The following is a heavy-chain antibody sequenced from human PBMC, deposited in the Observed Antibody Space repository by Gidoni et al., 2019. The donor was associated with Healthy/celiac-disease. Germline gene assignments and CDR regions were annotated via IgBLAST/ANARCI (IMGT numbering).Heavy chain of an antibody. CDR1: L. J-gene: IGHJ5*02. V-gene: IGHV4-34*01. CDR2: INHSGST. Sequence: QVQLQQWGAGLLKPSETLSLQLCALTPGKGLEWIGEINHSGSTNYNPSLKSRVTISVDTSKNQFSLKLSSVTAADTAVYYCARETGDCTNGVCYYNWFDPWGQGTLVTVSS. D-gene: IGHD2-8*01. CDR3: ARETGDCTNGVCYYNWFDP.